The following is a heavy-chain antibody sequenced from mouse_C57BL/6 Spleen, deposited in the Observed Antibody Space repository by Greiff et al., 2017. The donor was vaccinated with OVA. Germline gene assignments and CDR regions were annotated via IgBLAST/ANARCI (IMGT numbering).Heavy chain of an antibody. J-gene: IGHJ4*01. CDR3: AGSTVKDYYAMDY. CDR2: IDPNSGGT. Sequence: VQLQQPGAELVKPGASVKLSCKASGYTFTSYWMHWVKQRPGRGLEWIGRIDPNSGGTKYNEKFKSKATLTVDKPSSKAYMQLSSLTSEDSAVYYCAGSTVKDYYAMDYWGQGTSVTVSA. D-gene: IGHD1-1*01. V-gene: IGHV1-72*01. CDR1: GYTFTSYW.